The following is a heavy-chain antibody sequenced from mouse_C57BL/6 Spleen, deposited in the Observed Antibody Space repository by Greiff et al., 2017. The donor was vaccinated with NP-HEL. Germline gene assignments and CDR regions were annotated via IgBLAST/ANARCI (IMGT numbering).Heavy chain of an antibody. CDR3: ARPSTGRAMDG. Sequence: LVKPGASVKIPCKASGYTFTDYNMDWVKQSHGKSLEWFGDINPNNGGTIYNQKFKGKATLTVDKSSSTAYMELRSLTSEDTAVYYCARPSTGRAMDGWGQGTSVTVSS. J-gene: IGHJ4*01. V-gene: IGHV1-18*01. D-gene: IGHD4-1*02. CDR1: GYTFTDYN. CDR2: INPNNGGT.